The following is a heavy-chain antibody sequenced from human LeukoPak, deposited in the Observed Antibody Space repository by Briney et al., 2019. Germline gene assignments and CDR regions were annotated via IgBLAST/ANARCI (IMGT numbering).Heavy chain of an antibody. Sequence: GASVQGSCKASGYSFTSYDSKWVRQATGQGLKWMGWMNPNSGNTGYAQKFQGRVTMTRNTSISTAYMELSSLRSEDTAVYYCARGLRITMIVVVNPLGYWGQGTLVPVSS. CDR2: MNPNSGNT. D-gene: IGHD3-22*01. CDR3: ARGLRITMIVVVNPLGY. J-gene: IGHJ4*02. CDR1: GYSFTSYD. V-gene: IGHV1-8*01.